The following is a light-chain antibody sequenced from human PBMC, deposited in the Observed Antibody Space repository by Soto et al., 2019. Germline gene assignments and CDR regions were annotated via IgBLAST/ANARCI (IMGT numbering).Light chain of an antibody. J-gene: IGLJ2*01. CDR1: SSDVGGYNY. V-gene: IGLV2-11*01. CDR2: DVT. CDR3: CSYAGSYTLV. Sequence: QSVLTQPRSVSGSPGQSVTISCTGTSSDVGGYNYVSWYQQHPGKAPKSMIYDVTKRPSGVPDRFSDSKSGNTASLTISGLQAEDEADYYCCSYAGSYTLVFGGGTKVTVL.